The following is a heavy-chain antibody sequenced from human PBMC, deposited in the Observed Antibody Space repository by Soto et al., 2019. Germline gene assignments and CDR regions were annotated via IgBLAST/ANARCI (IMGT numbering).Heavy chain of an antibody. CDR3: SRASSRWGSEAAY. J-gene: IGHJ4*02. CDR1: GLTVSGNY. Sequence: EVQLVESGGGLIHPGGSLRLSCAASGLTVSGNYMGWVRQAPGKGLEWVSGIYSDGSTIYADSVKGRFTIFRDNSKNTLYLKMNSLRAEDTAVYHCSRASSRWGSEAAYWGQGTLVTVSS. CDR2: IYSDGST. D-gene: IGHD7-27*01. V-gene: IGHV3-53*01.